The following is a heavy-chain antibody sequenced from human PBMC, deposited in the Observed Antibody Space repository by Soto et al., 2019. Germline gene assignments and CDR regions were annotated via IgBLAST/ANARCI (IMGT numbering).Heavy chain of an antibody. D-gene: IGHD2-2*01. CDR2: IYPSDSNA. J-gene: IGHJ6*02. Sequence: GESLKISCRGSGARFSSYYIGWVRKMHGKGLEWMGIIYPSDSNARYSPSFEGHVTISLSTSISTAYLQWSSLTASDTGSYYCARVGDYHCATSSRPYFYYYGLDLWGHGTAVTVSS. V-gene: IGHV5-51*01. CDR1: GARFSSYY. CDR3: ARVGDYHCATSSRPYFYYYGLDL.